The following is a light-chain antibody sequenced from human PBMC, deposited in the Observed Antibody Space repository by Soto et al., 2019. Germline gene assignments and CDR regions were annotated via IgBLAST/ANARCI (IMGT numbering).Light chain of an antibody. CDR3: SSYTTSTTRV. J-gene: IGLJ2*01. V-gene: IGLV2-14*03. CDR1: SSDVGVYDF. Sequence: QSVLTQPASVSGSPGQSITISCAGTSSDVGVYDFVSWYQQHPGKAPKLLIYDVNNRPAGISNRFSGSKSGNTASLTISGLQAEDEVDYYCSSYTTSTTRVFGGGTKLTVL. CDR2: DVN.